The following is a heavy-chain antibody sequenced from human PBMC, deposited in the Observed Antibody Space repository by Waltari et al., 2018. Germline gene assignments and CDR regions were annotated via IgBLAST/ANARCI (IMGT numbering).Heavy chain of an antibody. CDR3: ARGRGELLWFREFNAFDI. CDR2: IYYSGST. D-gene: IGHD3-10*01. V-gene: IGHV4-39*07. Sequence: QLQLQESGPGLVKPSETLSLTCTVSGGSISSSSYYWGWIRQPPGKGLEWIGSIYYSGSTYYNPSLKSRVTISVDTSKNQFSLKLSSVTAADTAVYYCARGRGELLWFREFNAFDIWGQGTMVTVSS. CDR1: GGSISSSSYY. J-gene: IGHJ3*02.